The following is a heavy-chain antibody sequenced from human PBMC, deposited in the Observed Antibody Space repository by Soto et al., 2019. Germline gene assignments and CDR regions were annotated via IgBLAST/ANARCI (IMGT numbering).Heavy chain of an antibody. D-gene: IGHD1-7*01. V-gene: IGHV4-30-4*08. Sequence: KPSETLSLTCTVSGGSISSGDYYWSWIRQPPGKGLEWIGYIYYSGSTYYNPSLKSRVTISVDTSKNQFSLKLSSVTAADTAVYYCARGPVQWNYPDYYCYYGTDVWGQGTTVTVSS. CDR3: ARGPVQWNYPDYYCYYGTDV. CDR2: IYYSGST. CDR1: GGSISSGDYY. J-gene: IGHJ6*02.